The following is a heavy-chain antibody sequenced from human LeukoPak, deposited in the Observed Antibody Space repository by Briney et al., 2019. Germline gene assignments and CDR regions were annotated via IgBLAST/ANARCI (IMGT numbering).Heavy chain of an antibody. CDR3: ARVGPLRYFDWSNLLVWFDP. D-gene: IGHD3-9*01. CDR2: INHSGST. J-gene: IGHJ5*02. Sequence: SETLSLTCAVYGGSFSGYYWSWIRQPPGKGLEWIGEINHSGSTNYNPSLKSRVTISVDTSKNQFSLKLSSVTAADTAVYYCARVGPLRYFDWSNLLVWFDPWGQGTLVTVSS. V-gene: IGHV4-34*01. CDR1: GGSFSGYY.